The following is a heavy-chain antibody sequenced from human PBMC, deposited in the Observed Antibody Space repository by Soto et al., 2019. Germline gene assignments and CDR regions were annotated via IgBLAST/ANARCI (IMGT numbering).Heavy chain of an antibody. CDR2: IYWDDDK. CDR3: AHSSYSNWLEP. D-gene: IGHD2-15*01. Sequence: QITLKESGPALVKPTQTLTLTCTFSGFSLSTSGVSVGWIRQPPGKALEWLALIYWDDDKRYSPSLKSRLTITKDTSKNQVVLTMTNMDPVDTATFYCAHSSYSNWLEPWGQGTLVTVSS. CDR1: GFSLSTSGVS. V-gene: IGHV2-5*02. J-gene: IGHJ5*02.